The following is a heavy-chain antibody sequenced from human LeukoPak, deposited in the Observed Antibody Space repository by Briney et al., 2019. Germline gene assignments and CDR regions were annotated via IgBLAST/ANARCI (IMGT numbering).Heavy chain of an antibody. J-gene: IGHJ4*02. CDR2: IYSGGST. Sequence: PGGSLRLSCAASGFTFSDYYMSWIRQAPGKGLEWVSVIYSGGSTYYADSVKGRFTISRDNSKNTLYLQMNSLRADDTAVYYCARDLAVAGTVDYWGQGTLVTVSS. D-gene: IGHD6-19*01. CDR3: ARDLAVAGTVDY. V-gene: IGHV3-53*01. CDR1: GFTFSDYY.